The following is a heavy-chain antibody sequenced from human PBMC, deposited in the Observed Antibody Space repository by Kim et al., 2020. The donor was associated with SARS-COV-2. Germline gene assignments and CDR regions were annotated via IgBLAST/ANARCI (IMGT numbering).Heavy chain of an antibody. V-gene: IGHV3-30*02. D-gene: IGHD1-26*01. CDR3: AKEDGSYYYYYGMDV. Sequence: DSVKGRFTISGDNSKNTLYLQMNSLRAEDTAVYYCAKEDGSYYYYYGMDVWGQGTTVTVSS. J-gene: IGHJ6*02.